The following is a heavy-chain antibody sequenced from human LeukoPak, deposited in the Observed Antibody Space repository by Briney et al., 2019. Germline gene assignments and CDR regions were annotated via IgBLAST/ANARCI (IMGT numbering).Heavy chain of an antibody. Sequence: GGSLRLSCAASGFTFSSYGMHWVRQAPGKGLEWVAVISYDGSNKYYADSVKGRFTISRDNSKNTLYLQMNSLRAEDTAVYYCAKEGVVDTAMVYYFDYWGQGTLVTVSS. CDR1: GFTFSSYG. CDR2: ISYDGSNK. D-gene: IGHD5-18*01. J-gene: IGHJ4*02. V-gene: IGHV3-30*18. CDR3: AKEGVVDTAMVYYFDY.